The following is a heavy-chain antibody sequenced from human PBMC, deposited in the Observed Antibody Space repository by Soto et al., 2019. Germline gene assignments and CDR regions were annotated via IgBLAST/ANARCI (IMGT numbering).Heavy chain of an antibody. D-gene: IGHD3-3*01. CDR2: ISAYNGNT. V-gene: IGHV1-18*01. CDR1: GDTFTSYC. J-gene: IGHJ6*02. CDR3: ARGDSPYLTIFGVVLAADLKPKQYYYGMDV. Sequence: GASVKVSCKASGDTFTSYCISWVRHAPGQGLEWMGWISAYNGNTNYAQKLQGRVTMTTDTSTSTGYRELRSLRSDDTAVYYCARGDSPYLTIFGVVLAADLKPKQYYYGMDVWGQGTTVTVS.